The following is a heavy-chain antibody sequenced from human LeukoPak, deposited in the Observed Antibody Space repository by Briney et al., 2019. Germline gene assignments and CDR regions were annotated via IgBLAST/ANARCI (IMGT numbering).Heavy chain of an antibody. Sequence: GGSLRLSCAASGFTFSSYEMNWVRQAPGKGLEWVSSISSSSSNIYYADSVKGRFTISRDNAKNSLYLQMNSLRAEDTAVYYCARDPSSGWYLKGWFDPWGQGTLVTVSS. V-gene: IGHV3-21*01. CDR3: ARDPSSGWYLKGWFDP. J-gene: IGHJ5*02. CDR2: ISSSSSNI. CDR1: GFTFSSYE. D-gene: IGHD6-19*01.